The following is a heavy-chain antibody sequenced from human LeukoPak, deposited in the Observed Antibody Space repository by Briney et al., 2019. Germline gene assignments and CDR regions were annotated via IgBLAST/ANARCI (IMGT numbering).Heavy chain of an antibody. CDR2: INQDGSEK. J-gene: IGHJ4*02. CDR1: GFTFSSYW. V-gene: IGHV3-7*01. CDR3: ARASASYSAYDDY. D-gene: IGHD5-12*01. Sequence: PGGSLRLSCAASGFTFSSYWMSWVRQAPGKGLEWVANINQDGSEKYYVDSVKGRFTISRDNAKNSLYLQMNSLRAEDTAVYYCARASASYSAYDDYWGQGTLVTVS.